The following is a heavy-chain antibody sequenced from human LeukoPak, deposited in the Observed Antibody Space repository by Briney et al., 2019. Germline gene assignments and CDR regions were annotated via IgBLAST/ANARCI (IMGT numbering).Heavy chain of an antibody. D-gene: IGHD3-22*01. CDR2: INHDGSST. J-gene: IGHJ4*02. Sequence: GGSLRLSCATSGFTFTTFWMHWVRQAPGKGLVWVSRINHDGSSTNYADSVKGRFTISRDNAKNTVYLQMNSLRAEDTAVYYCVRDWGYDSSGYWQKYFDTWGQGTLVTVSS. CDR1: GFTFTTFW. CDR3: VRDWGYDSSGYWQKYFDT. V-gene: IGHV3-74*01.